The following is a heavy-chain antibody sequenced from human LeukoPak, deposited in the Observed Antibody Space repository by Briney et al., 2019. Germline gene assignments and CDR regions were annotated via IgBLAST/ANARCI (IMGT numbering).Heavy chain of an antibody. CDR2: IYYSGST. CDR3: ASNSVAGKVLVFDY. Sequence: SQTLSLTCTVSGDSISSVGYYWSWIRQHPGKGLEWIGYIYYSGSTYYNPSLKSRVTISVDTSKNQFSLKLSSVTAADTAVYYCASNSVAGKVLVFDYWGQGTLVTVSS. J-gene: IGHJ4*02. D-gene: IGHD6-19*01. CDR1: GDSISSVGYY. V-gene: IGHV4-31*03.